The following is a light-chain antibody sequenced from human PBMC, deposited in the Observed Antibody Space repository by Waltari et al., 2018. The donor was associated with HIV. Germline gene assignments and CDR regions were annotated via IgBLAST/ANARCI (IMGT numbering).Light chain of an antibody. CDR3: CSYAGSSTWV. CDR1: SSDVGIYNL. V-gene: IGLV2-23*01. J-gene: IGLJ3*02. Sequence: QSALTQPASVSGSPGQSITISCTGTSSDVGIYNLVSGYQQHPGKAPKLMIYEGSKRPSGVSNRFSGSKSGNTASLTISGLQAEDEADYYCCSYAGSSTWVFGGGTKLTVL. CDR2: EGS.